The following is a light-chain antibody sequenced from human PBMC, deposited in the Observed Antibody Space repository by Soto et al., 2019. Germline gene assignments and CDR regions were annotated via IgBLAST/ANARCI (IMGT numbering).Light chain of an antibody. CDR1: SSNIGAGYD. J-gene: IGLJ1*01. CDR3: QPYDSSLSGYV. V-gene: IGLV1-40*01. CDR2: GNS. Sequence: QSVLTQPPSVSGAPGQRVTISCTGSSSNIGAGYDVHWYQQLPGTAPKVLIYGNSNRPSGVPDRFSGSKSGTSASLAITGLQAEDEADYYCQPYDSSLSGYVFGTGTKVTVL.